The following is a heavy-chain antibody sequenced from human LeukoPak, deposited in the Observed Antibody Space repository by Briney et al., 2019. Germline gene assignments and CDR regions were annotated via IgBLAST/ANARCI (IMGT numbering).Heavy chain of an antibody. CDR3: AREYDFWSGEVDYYYYMDV. J-gene: IGHJ6*03. CDR2: IRRDGSVK. Sequence: PGGSLRLSCVGSGFSFSDSWMTWVRQVPGKGLEWVANIRRDGSVKNYVDSVRGRFTVSRDNAKNSLYLQMNDLRAEDTAIYYCAREYDFWSGEVDYYYYMDVWGKGTTVTVSS. D-gene: IGHD3-3*01. CDR1: GFSFSDSW. V-gene: IGHV3-7*01.